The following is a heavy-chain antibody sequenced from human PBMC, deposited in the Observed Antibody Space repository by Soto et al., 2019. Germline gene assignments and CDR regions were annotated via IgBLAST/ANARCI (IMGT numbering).Heavy chain of an antibody. J-gene: IGHJ4*02. CDR2: ISYEGSEK. CDR3: VKDKGAAAGFDY. CDR1: GFTFSNNG. D-gene: IGHD6-13*01. Sequence: QVHLVESGGGVVQPGRSLRLSCAASGFTFSNNGMHWVRQAPGKGLEWMGVISYEGSEKYYAGSVKGRFTISRDNSENTLYLQIDTLRAEDTAIYYCVKDKGAAAGFDYWGQGILVTVSS. V-gene: IGHV3-30*18.